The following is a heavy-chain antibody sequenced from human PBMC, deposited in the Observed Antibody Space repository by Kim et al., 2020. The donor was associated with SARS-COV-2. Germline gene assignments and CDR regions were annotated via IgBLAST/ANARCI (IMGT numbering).Heavy chain of an antibody. CDR3: AREGSSSWLGY. V-gene: IGHV4-61*01. Sequence: SETLSLTCTVSGGSVSSGSYYWSWIRQPPGKGLEWIGYIYYSGSTNYNPSLKSRVTISVDTSKNQFSLKLSSVTAADTAVYYCAREGSSSWLGYWGQGTLVTVSS. CDR1: GGSVSSGSYY. D-gene: IGHD6-13*01. J-gene: IGHJ4*02. CDR2: IYYSGST.